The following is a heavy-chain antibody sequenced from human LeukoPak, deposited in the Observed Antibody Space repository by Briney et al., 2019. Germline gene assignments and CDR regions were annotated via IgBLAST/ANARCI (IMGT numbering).Heavy chain of an antibody. CDR2: ISHDDKNR. CDR1: GFTFTSYA. Sequence: GGSLRLSCAASGFTFTSYAFHWVRQAPGKGLEWVTVISHDDKNRYYADSVKGRFTISRDNFKNTVYLQMNSLRVEDTAVYFCVRDRDTSGWLYWGQGTLVTVSS. CDR3: VRDRDTSGWLY. V-gene: IGHV3-30*04. D-gene: IGHD6-19*01. J-gene: IGHJ4*02.